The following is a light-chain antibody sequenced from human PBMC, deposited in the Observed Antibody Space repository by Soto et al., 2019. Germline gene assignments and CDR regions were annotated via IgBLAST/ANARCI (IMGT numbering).Light chain of an antibody. CDR1: QTVTNNY. J-gene: IGKJ1*01. CDR3: QRYGSSTT. Sequence: EIMLTQSPGTLSLSPGDRATLSCRASQTVTNNYLAWYQQQPGQAPRLLIYGASSRATGIPDRFSGSGSGTYFTLTISRLEPEDFAVYYCQRYGSSTTFGQGTKVDIK. V-gene: IGKV3-20*01. CDR2: GAS.